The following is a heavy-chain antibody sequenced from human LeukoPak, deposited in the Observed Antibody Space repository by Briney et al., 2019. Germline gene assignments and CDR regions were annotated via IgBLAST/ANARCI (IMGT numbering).Heavy chain of an antibody. CDR3: ARRPRGYYYYGMDV. J-gene: IGHJ6*02. CDR2: MNPNSGNT. CDR1: GYTFTSYD. Sequence: ASLKVSCTVSGYTFTSYDIDWVRQATGQGLEWVGWMNPNSGNTGYTQKFQGRVTMTRNTSISTAYMELSSLRSEDTAVYYCARRPRGYYYYGMDVWGQGTTVTVSS. V-gene: IGHV1-8*01. D-gene: IGHD3-10*01.